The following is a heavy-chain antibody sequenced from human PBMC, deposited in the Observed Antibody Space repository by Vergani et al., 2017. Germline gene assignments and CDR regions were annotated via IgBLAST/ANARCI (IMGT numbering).Heavy chain of an antibody. CDR1: GFTFDDYA. V-gene: IGHV3-43D*03. Sequence: EVQLVESGGVVVQPGGSLRLSCAASGFTFDDYAMHWVRQAPGKGLEWVSLISWDGGSTYYADSVKGRFTITRNNSKNYLYLQMNSLRAEDTALYYCAKGARGWFGELFYFDYWGQGTLVTVSS. CDR2: ISWDGGST. D-gene: IGHD3-10*01. J-gene: IGHJ4*02. CDR3: AKGARGWFGELFYFDY.